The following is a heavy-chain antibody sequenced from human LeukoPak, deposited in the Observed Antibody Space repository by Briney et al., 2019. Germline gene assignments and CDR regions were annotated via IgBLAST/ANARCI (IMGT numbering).Heavy chain of an antibody. J-gene: IGHJ3*02. Sequence: PGRSLRLSCAAFGFTFSSYAMHWVRQAPGKGLEWVAVISYDGSNKYYADSVKGRFTISRDNSKNTLYLQMNSLRAEDTAVYYCARVRTQGLVLGLTRDAFDIWGQGTMVTVSS. CDR1: GFTFSSYA. D-gene: IGHD6-19*01. CDR3: ARVRTQGLVLGLTRDAFDI. V-gene: IGHV3-30*01. CDR2: ISYDGSNK.